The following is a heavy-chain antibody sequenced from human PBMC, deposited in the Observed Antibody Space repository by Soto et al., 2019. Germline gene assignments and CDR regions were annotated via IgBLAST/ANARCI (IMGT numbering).Heavy chain of an antibody. CDR2: INHSGST. CDR3: ARSQRRQVAGNRRSNWFDP. Sequence: LSETLSLTCAVYGGAFSGYYWSWIRQPPGKGLEWIGEINHSGSTNYNPSLKSRVTISVDTSKNQFSLKLSSVTAAETAVYYCARSQRRQVAGNRRSNWFDPCGPGSLVPVS. V-gene: IGHV4-34*01. J-gene: IGHJ5*02. D-gene: IGHD6-19*01. CDR1: GGAFSGYY.